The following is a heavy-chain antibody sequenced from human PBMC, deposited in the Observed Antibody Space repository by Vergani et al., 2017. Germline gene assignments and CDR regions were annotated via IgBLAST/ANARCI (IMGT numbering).Heavy chain of an antibody. V-gene: IGHV4-59*01. CDR2: LYYSGST. J-gene: IGHJ4*02. CDR3: AREGDGYTYYFDY. Sequence: QVQLQESGPGLVKPSETLSLTCTVSGGSISSYYWSWIRQPPGKGLEWIGYLYYSGSTNYNPSLKSRVTIAVDTSKNQFSLKLSSVTAADTAVYYCAREGDGYTYYFDYWGQGTLVTVSS. D-gene: IGHD5-24*01. CDR1: GGSISSYY.